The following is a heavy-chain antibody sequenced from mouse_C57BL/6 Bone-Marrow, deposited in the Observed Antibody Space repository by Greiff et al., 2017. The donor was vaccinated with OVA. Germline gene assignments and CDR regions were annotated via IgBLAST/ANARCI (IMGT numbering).Heavy chain of an antibody. V-gene: IGHV1-81*01. CDR3: ALLFITTVVATNYYAMDY. J-gene: IGHJ4*01. CDR2: IYPRSGNT. Sequence: QVQLQQSGAELARPGASVKLSCKASGYTFTSYGISWVKQRTGQGLEWIGEIYPRSGNTYYNEKFKGKATLTADKSSSTAYMELRSLTSEDSAVYYCALLFITTVVATNYYAMDYWGQGTSVTVSS. CDR1: GYTFTSYG. D-gene: IGHD1-1*01.